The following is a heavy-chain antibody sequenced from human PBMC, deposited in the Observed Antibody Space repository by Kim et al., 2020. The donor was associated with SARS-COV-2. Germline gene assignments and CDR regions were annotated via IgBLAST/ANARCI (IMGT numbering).Heavy chain of an antibody. Sequence: GGSLRLSCAASGFTFGDYAMHWVRQAPGKGLEWVSGISWNSGSIGYADSVKGRFTISRDNAKNSLYLQMNSLRAEDTALYYCAKDYYDFWSGHRTYAFDIWGQGTMVTVSS. CDR1: GFTFGDYA. V-gene: IGHV3-9*01. J-gene: IGHJ3*02. CDR2: ISWNSGSI. CDR3: AKDYYDFWSGHRTYAFDI. D-gene: IGHD3-3*01.